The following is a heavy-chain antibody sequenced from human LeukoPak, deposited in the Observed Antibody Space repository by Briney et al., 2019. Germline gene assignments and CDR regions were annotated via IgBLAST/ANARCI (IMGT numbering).Heavy chain of an antibody. CDR2: ISYDGSNK. Sequence: GGSLRLSCAASGFTFSTYAMHWVRQAPGKGLEWVAVISYDGSNKYYADSVKGRFTISRDNSKNTLYLQMNSLRAEDTAIYYCARDHSIIVVPPPRPRFDPWGQGTLVTVSS. CDR3: ARDHSIIVVPPPRPRFDP. CDR1: GFTFSTYA. V-gene: IGHV3-30*04. J-gene: IGHJ5*02. D-gene: IGHD2-21*01.